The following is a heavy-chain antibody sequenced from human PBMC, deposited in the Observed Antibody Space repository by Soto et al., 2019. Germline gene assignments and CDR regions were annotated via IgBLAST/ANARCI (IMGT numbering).Heavy chain of an antibody. CDR2: IYTSGST. CDR1: GGSISSYY. V-gene: IGHV4-4*07. D-gene: IGHD3-22*01. J-gene: IGHJ5*02. CDR3: ARDKETYYYDSSGYSYNWFDP. Sequence: SETLSLTCTVSGGSISSYYWSWIRQPAGKGLEWIGRIYTSGSTNYNPSLKSRVTMSVDTSKNQFSLKLSSVTAADTAVYYCARDKETYYYDSSGYSYNWFDPWGQGTLVTVS.